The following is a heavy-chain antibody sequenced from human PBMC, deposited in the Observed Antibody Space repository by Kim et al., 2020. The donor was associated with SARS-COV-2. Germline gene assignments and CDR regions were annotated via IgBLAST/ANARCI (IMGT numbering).Heavy chain of an antibody. CDR3: ARVLTDHYYGSGSYYKPYYYYYGMDV. Sequence: ASVKVSCKASGYTFTSYDINWVRQATGQGLEWMGWMNPNSGNTGYAQKFQGRVTMTRNTSISTAYMELSSLRSEDTAVYYCARVLTDHYYGSGSYYKPYYYYYGMDVWGQGTTVTVSS. CDR1: GYTFTSYD. V-gene: IGHV1-8*01. J-gene: IGHJ6*02. D-gene: IGHD3-10*01. CDR2: MNPNSGNT.